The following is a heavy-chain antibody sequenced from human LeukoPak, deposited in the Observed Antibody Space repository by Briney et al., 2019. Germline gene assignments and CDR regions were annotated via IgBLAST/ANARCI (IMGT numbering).Heavy chain of an antibody. CDR2: ISHRGST. CDR1: GGSFSGYY. D-gene: IGHD1-26*01. V-gene: IGHV4-34*01. J-gene: IGHJ3*02. CDR3: ASISGSYNGFAI. Sequence: SETLSLTCAVYGGSFSGYYWNWIRQPPGKGLEWIGEISHRGSTNPNPSLKSRVTMSVDTSKNQFSLKLRSVNAADTAVYYCASISGSYNGFAIWGQGTMVTVSS.